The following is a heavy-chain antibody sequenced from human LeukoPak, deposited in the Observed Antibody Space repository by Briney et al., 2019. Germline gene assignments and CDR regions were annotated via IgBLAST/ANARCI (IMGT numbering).Heavy chain of an antibody. CDR3: ARERITMVRGGSRGYWFDP. J-gene: IGHJ5*02. D-gene: IGHD3-10*01. V-gene: IGHV4-38-2*02. CDR2: MYHSGST. Sequence: SETLSLTCTVSGYSISSGHYWGWIRQPPGKGLEWIGSMYHSGSTYYNPPLKSRVTISEDTSKNQFSLKLRSVTAADTAVYYCARERITMVRGGSRGYWFDPWGQGTLVTVSS. CDR1: GYSISSGHY.